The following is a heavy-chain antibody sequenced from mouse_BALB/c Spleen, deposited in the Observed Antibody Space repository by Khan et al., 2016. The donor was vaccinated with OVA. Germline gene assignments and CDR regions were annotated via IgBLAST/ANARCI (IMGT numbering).Heavy chain of an antibody. CDR1: GYTFTTYT. D-gene: IGHD2-14*01. CDR2: IIPTNDYA. CDR3: AREGAYSRSDGWFAY. J-gene: IGHJ3*01. V-gene: IGHV1-4*01. Sequence: VQLQQSGAELARPGASVKMSCKASGYTFTTYTIHWVKQGPGQGLEWIGYIIPTNDYANYNQKFKDRATLTADKSSSTAYMQLRSLTSEDSALYYCAREGAYSRSDGWFAYWGQGTLVTVSA.